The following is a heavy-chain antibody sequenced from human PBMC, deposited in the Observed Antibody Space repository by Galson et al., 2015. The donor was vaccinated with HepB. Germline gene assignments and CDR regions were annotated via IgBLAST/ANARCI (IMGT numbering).Heavy chain of an antibody. CDR1: GGTFSSYT. D-gene: IGHD5-12*01. CDR2: IIPILGIA. V-gene: IGHV1-69*02. Sequence: AVKVSCKASGGTFSSYTISWVRQAPGQGLEWMGRIIPILGIANYAQKFQGRVTITADKSTSTAYMELSSLRSEDTAVYYCAGRYSGYDFPWFDPWGQGTLVTVSS. J-gene: IGHJ5*02. CDR3: AGRYSGYDFPWFDP.